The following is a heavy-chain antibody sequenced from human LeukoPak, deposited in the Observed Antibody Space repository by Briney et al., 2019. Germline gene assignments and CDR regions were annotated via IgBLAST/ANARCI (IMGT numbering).Heavy chain of an antibody. Sequence: ASVTVSCKASGYTFTGYYMHWVRQAPGQGLEWMGWINPNSGGTNYAQKFQGRVTMTRDTSISTAYMELSRLRSGDTAVYYCARDSSSWYSPGDYYYGMDVWGQGTTVTVSS. CDR3: ARDSSSWYSPGDYYYGMDV. V-gene: IGHV1-2*02. CDR2: INPNSGGT. D-gene: IGHD6-13*01. J-gene: IGHJ6*02. CDR1: GYTFTGYY.